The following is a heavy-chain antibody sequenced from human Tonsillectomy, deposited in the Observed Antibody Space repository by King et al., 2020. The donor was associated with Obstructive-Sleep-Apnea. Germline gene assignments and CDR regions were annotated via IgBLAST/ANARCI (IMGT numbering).Heavy chain of an antibody. Sequence: VQLVESGGGVVKPGRSLRLSCAASEFNLRTYAMHWVRQAPGKGLEWVAVISYDGSNKYYADSVKGRFTISRDNSKNTLYLQMNSLRAEDTAVYYCGGSIGSLNFFAFWGQGTLVTVSS. D-gene: IGHD3-10*01. J-gene: IGHJ4*02. CDR1: EFNLRTYA. V-gene: IGHV3-30*04. CDR3: GGSIGSLNFFAF. CDR2: ISYDGSNK.